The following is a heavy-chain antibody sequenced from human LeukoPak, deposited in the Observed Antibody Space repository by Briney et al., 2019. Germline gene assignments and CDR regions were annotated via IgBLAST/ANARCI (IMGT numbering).Heavy chain of an antibody. Sequence: HGGSLRLSCSASGFTFSSYAMYWDRQAPGKGLEWVSSISSSSSYIYYADSVKARLTISRDNAKSSLYVQMNSLRAEDTAVYYCARDLSESVSRHWFDPWGEGTLVPVSS. J-gene: IGHJ5*02. CDR2: ISSSSSYI. D-gene: IGHD5/OR15-5a*01. V-gene: IGHV3-21*01. CDR3: ARDLSESVSRHWFDP. CDR1: GFTFSSYA.